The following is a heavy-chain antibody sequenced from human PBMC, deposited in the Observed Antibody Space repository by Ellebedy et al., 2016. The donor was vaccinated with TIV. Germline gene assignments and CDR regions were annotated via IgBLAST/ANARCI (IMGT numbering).Heavy chain of an antibody. Sequence: AASVKVSCKASGYTFTSYYIHWVRQAPGQGLEWLGIINPSGGSTSYAQKFQGRVTMTRDTYTSTVYMELSSLRSEDTAVYYCARDKNLHYSDSSGPEDVWGQGTTVTVSS. D-gene: IGHD3-22*01. CDR2: INPSGGST. V-gene: IGHV1-46*01. CDR3: ARDKNLHYSDSSGPEDV. CDR1: GYTFTSYY. J-gene: IGHJ6*02.